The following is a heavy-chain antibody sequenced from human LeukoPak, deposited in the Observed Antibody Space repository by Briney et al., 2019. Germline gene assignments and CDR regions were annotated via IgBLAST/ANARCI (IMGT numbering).Heavy chain of an antibody. J-gene: IGHJ6*03. D-gene: IGHD6-19*01. Sequence: ASVTVSCTASGYTFTGYYMHWVRQAPGQGLEWMGWINPNSGGTNYAQKFQGRVTMTRDTSISTAYMELSRLRSDDTAVYYCARRAVAGPYYYYYMDVWGKGTTVTISS. CDR1: GYTFTGYY. CDR3: ARRAVAGPYYYYYMDV. CDR2: INPNSGGT. V-gene: IGHV1-2*02.